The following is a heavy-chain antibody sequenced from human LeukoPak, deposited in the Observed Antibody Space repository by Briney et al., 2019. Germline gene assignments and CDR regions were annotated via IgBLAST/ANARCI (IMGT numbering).Heavy chain of an antibody. D-gene: IGHD2/OR15-2a*01. Sequence: PGGSLRLSCTGSGFTFSNSWMTWVRQAPGKGLEWVADMNDDGSVKNYVEGVKGRFTISRDNAKNSLHLQMSSLRVEDTAVYYCARDRAYSTYDYWGQGTLVRVSS. CDR1: GFTFSNSW. V-gene: IGHV3-7*01. J-gene: IGHJ4*02. CDR3: ARDRAYSTYDY. CDR2: MNDDGSVK.